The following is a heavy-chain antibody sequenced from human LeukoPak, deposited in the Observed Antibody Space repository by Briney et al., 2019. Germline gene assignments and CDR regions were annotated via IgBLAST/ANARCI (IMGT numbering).Heavy chain of an antibody. J-gene: IGHJ5*02. CDR3: ARQWGITIFGVVKPTGWFDP. CDR2: IYYSGST. D-gene: IGHD3-3*01. CDR1: GGSISSSSYY. Sequence: SETLSLTCTVSGGSISSSSYYWGWIRQPPGKGLEWIGSIYYSGSTYYNPSLKSRVTISVDTSKNQFSLKLSSVTAAGTAVYYCARQWGITIFGVVKPTGWFDPWGQGTLVTVSS. V-gene: IGHV4-39*01.